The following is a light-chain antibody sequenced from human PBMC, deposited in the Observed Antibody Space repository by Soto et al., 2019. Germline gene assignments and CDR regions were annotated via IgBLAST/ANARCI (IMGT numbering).Light chain of an antibody. V-gene: IGKV3-11*01. CDR2: DAS. CDR3: QHRNNWPRT. J-gene: IGKJ2*01. Sequence: EIVLTQSPATLSLSPGERATLSCRASQSVSGHLAWYQQKPGQAPRLLIYDASNRASGTPARFSGSWSVTDFTLTISSVSTEEFAVYYCQHRNNWPRTFGQGTKLDIK. CDR1: QSVSGH.